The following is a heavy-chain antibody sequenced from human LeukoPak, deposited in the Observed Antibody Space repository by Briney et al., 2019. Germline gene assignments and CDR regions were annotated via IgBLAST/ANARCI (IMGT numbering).Heavy chain of an antibody. Sequence: PGGSLRLSCAASGFTFSSYIMNWVRQAPGKGLEWVSSISSSSSYIYYADSVKGRFTISRDNAKNSLYLQMNSLRAEDTAVYYCARYYGSGVFNYFDYWGQGTLVTVSS. V-gene: IGHV3-21*01. CDR1: GFTFSSYI. CDR2: ISSSSSYI. D-gene: IGHD3-10*01. J-gene: IGHJ4*02. CDR3: ARYYGSGVFNYFDY.